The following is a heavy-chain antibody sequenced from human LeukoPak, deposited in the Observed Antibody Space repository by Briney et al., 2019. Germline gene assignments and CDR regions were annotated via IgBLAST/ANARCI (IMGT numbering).Heavy chain of an antibody. CDR2: IIPIFGTA. Sequence: SVKVSCKASGGTFSSYAISWVRQAPGQGLEWMGGIIPIFGTANYAQKFQGRVTITADESTSTAYMELSSLRSEDTAVYYCAREGGSGSYYYYYYMDVGGKGTTVTVSS. CDR1: GGTFSSYA. CDR3: AREGGSGSYYYYYYMDV. J-gene: IGHJ6*03. D-gene: IGHD3-10*01. V-gene: IGHV1-69*01.